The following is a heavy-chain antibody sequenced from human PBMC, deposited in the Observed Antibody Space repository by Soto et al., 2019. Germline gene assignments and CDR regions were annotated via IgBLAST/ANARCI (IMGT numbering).Heavy chain of an antibody. V-gene: IGHV4-34*01. CDR3: ASGVETAMVRIRFDR. D-gene: IGHD5-18*01. Sequence: QVQLQQWGAGLLKPSETLSLTCAVYGGSFSGYYWSWIRQPPGKGLEWIGEINHSGSTNYNPSLKSRVAVSVDTSKNQFSLKLSSVTAEDTAMYIDASGVETAMVRIRFDRWGQGTLVTVYS. CDR2: INHSGST. CDR1: GGSFSGYY. J-gene: IGHJ5*02.